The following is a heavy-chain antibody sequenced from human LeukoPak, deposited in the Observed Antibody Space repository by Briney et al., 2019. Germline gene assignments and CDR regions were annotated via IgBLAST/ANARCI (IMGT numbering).Heavy chain of an antibody. Sequence: GASVKVSCRASEYTFTGYYMHWVRQAPGQGLEWMGWINPNSGGTNYAQKFQGRVTLTRDTSISTAYMELSSLRSDDTAVYNCSRSATGTEYDASDIWGQGTMVTVSS. J-gene: IGHJ3*02. CDR1: EYTFTGYY. V-gene: IGHV1-2*02. CDR3: SRSATGTEYDASDI. CDR2: INPNSGGT. D-gene: IGHD1-1*01.